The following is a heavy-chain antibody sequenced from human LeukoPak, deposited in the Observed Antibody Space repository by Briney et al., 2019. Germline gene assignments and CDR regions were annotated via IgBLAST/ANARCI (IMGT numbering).Heavy chain of an antibody. V-gene: IGHV3-11*06. J-gene: IGHJ5*02. CDR1: GFTFSDYY. D-gene: IGHD1-26*01. Sequence: GGSLRLSCAASGFTFSDYYMSWIRQAPGKGLEWVSYISSSSGHTNYADSVKGRFTIYRDNAKNSLYLQMNSLRAEDTAVYYCARDSTRLDPWGQGTLVTVSS. CDR2: ISSSSGHT. CDR3: ARDSTRLDP.